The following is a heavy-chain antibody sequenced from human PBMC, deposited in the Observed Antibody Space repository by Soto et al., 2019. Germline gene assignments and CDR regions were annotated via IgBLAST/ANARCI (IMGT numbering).Heavy chain of an antibody. CDR1: GYTFTSYC. J-gene: IGHJ5*02. D-gene: IGHD6-13*01. Sequence: AEVKVSCKDSGYTFTSYCIRWVRQAPGQGLEWMGWISASNGNTNYARKLQGRVTMTTGTSTSTAYMELRSLRSDDTAVYYCARSLAAGVPPWFDPWGQGTLVTVSS. CDR3: ARSLAAGVPPWFDP. V-gene: IGHV1-18*04. CDR2: ISASNGNT.